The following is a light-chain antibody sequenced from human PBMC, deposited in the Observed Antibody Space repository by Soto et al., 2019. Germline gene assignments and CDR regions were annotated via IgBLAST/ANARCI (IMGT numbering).Light chain of an antibody. CDR3: QQYNNWPSLT. CDR2: GAS. J-gene: IGKJ4*01. V-gene: IGKV3-15*01. Sequence: EIVMTRSPATLSVSPGERATLSGRASQSVSSNLAWYQQKPGQAPRLLIYGASTRATGIPARFSGSGSGTEFTLTISSLQSEDFAVYYCQQYNNWPSLTFGGGTKVEIK. CDR1: QSVSSN.